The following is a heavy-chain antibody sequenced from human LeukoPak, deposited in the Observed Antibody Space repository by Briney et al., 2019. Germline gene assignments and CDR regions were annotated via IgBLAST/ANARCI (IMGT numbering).Heavy chain of an antibody. D-gene: IGHD4-11*01. CDR1: DFSFSDSW. Sequence: GGSLRLSCIASDFSFSDSWMTWFRKAPGKGLEWVASIKYDGREIQYVDSVKGRFTISRDNAKRSLYLEMASLRVEDTAVFYCARDPYKNKDYTNYGAFDIWGQGTMVTVSS. J-gene: IGHJ3*02. CDR3: ARDPYKNKDYTNYGAFDI. V-gene: IGHV3-7*01. CDR2: IKYDGREI.